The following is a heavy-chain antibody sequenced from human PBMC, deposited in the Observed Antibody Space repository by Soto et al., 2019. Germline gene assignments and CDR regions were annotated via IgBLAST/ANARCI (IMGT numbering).Heavy chain of an antibody. V-gene: IGHV4-34*01. CDR3: ARPLFDY. CDR1: GGSFTGYY. CDR2: INHSGST. Sequence: QVQLQQWCAGLLKPSETLSLTCDVHGGSFTGYYWRWIRQPPGKGLEWIGEINHSGSTNYNPSLKSRVTISVDTSNSPLSLKLSSVTAADTAVYYSARPLFDYWGQGHMVTVSS. J-gene: IGHJ4*02.